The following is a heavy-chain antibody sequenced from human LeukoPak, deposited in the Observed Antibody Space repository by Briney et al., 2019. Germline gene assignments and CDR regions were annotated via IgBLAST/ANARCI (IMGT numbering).Heavy chain of an antibody. CDR2: ISGSGGST. Sequence: GGSLRLSCEASGFTFSSYALTWVRQAPGKGLEWVSGISGSGGSTYYADSVKGRFTISRDNSKNTLYLQMNSLRAEDTAVYYCARSVAGPFDYWGQGTLVTVSS. CDR3: ARSVAGPFDY. CDR1: GFTFSSYA. D-gene: IGHD6-19*01. V-gene: IGHV3-23*01. J-gene: IGHJ4*02.